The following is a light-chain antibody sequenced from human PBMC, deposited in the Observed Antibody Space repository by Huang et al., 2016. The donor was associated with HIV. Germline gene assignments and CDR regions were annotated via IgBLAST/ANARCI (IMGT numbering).Light chain of an antibody. J-gene: IGKJ4*01. CDR2: GTS. CDR1: QSVSSSH. V-gene: IGKV3-20*01. Sequence: EIVLTQSPGTLSLSPGERATLSCRASQSVSSSHLVWYQQKPGQAPRLLIYGTSSRATGIPDRFSGSRSGTDFTLTISRLEPEDFAVYYCQQYGSSPTFGGGTKVEIK. CDR3: QQYGSSPT.